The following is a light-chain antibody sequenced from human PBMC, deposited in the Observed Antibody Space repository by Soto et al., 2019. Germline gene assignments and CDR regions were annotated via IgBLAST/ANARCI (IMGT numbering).Light chain of an antibody. Sequence: QSVLTQPASVSGSPGQSITISCTGTSSDIGDYDFVSWYQQHPDKAPKLMIYEVNNRPSGVSNRFSGSKSGNTASLTISGLQTEDAADYYCSSYTTSSTLVVFGGGTKLTVL. CDR3: SSYTTSSTLVV. CDR1: SSDIGDYDF. CDR2: EVN. J-gene: IGLJ3*02. V-gene: IGLV2-14*01.